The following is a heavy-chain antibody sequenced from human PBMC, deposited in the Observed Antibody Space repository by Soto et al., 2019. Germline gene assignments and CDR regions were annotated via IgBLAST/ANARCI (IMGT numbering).Heavy chain of an antibody. CDR2: ITPKSGFA. Sequence: QMHLVQSGAEVKKPGASVKVSCKASGYTFTGQYMHWVRQAPGQGLEWIGSITPKSGFAKFAQKVEGRVTMTRDTSISAAYMEVNRPPADDTAMYYCARGGDALVSAIFWGRDADYTMDVWGQGTAVTGSS. V-gene: IGHV1-2*02. D-gene: IGHD3-16*01. J-gene: IGHJ6*02. CDR1: GYTFTGQY. CDR3: ARGGDALVSAIFWGRDADYTMDV.